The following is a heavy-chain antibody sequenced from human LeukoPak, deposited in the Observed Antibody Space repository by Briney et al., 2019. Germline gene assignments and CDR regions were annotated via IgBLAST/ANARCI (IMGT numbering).Heavy chain of an antibody. J-gene: IGHJ3*02. V-gene: IGHV3-7*01. Sequence: PGGSLRLSCAASGFTFSSYWMSWVRQAPGKGLEWVANIKQDGSEKYYVDSVKGRFTISRDNAKNSLYLQMNSLRAEDTAVYYCARETNGGTYYNAFDIWGQGTMVTVSS. CDR2: IKQDGSEK. D-gene: IGHD1-26*01. CDR3: ARETNGGTYYNAFDI. CDR1: GFTFSSYW.